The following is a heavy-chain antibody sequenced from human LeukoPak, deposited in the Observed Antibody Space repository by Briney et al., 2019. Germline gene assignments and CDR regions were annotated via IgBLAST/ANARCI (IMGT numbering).Heavy chain of an antibody. CDR1: GGSFSGYY. Sequence: SETLSLTCAVYGGSFSGYYWSWIRQPPGKGLEWIGEINHSGSTNYNPSLKSRVTISVDTSKNQFSLKLSSVTAADTAVYYCAGGAYDFWSGYLVSGTYGMDVWGQGTTVTVSS. J-gene: IGHJ6*02. CDR3: AGGAYDFWSGYLVSGTYGMDV. D-gene: IGHD3-3*01. CDR2: INHSGST. V-gene: IGHV4-34*01.